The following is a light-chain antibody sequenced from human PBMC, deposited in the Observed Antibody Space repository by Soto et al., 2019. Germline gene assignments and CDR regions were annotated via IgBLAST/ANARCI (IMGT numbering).Light chain of an antibody. CDR2: EVS. Sequence: QSALTQPASVSGSPGQSITISCTGTSSDVGGYNYVSWFQQHPGKAPKLKIYEVSNRPSGVSNRFSGSKSGYTASLTISELQAEDEADYYCTSFTSSSTWVFCGGTKVTVL. V-gene: IGLV2-14*03. CDR3: TSFTSSSTWV. CDR1: SSDVGGYNY. J-gene: IGLJ3*02.